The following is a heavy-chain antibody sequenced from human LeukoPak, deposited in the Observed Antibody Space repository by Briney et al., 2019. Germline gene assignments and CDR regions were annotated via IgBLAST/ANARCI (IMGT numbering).Heavy chain of an antibody. CDR1: APTSTNTS. Sequence: GSMTLAWAADAPTSTNTSTTCDSPPHGRVMEWEALFRTSTERGTHKCSAAVRGRFTISRDVSINTLFLQTSSLKIEDRAVYYCVTPLRWELSNDYWGQGTLVTVSS. J-gene: IGHJ4*02. CDR2: FRTSTERGTH. CDR3: VTPLRWELSNDY. D-gene: IGHD4-23*01. V-gene: IGHV3-15*06.